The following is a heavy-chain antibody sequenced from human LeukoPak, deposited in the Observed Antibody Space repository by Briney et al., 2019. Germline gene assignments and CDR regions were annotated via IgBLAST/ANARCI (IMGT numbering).Heavy chain of an antibody. J-gene: IGHJ4*02. V-gene: IGHV4-59*01. D-gene: IGHD2-15*01. CDR3: ARLALGYCSGGTCPYYFDH. CDR1: GGSISNYY. CDR2: GDYSGST. Sequence: SETLSLTCTVSGGSISNYYWSWIRQPPGKGLEWIAYGDYSGSTRYNASPESRVTISVDTSKNQFSLKLTSVTAADSAVYYCARLALGYCSGGTCPYYFDHWGQGTLVTVSS.